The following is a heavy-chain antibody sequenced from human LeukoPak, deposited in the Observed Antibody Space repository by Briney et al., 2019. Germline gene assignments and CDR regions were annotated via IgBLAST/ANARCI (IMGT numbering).Heavy chain of an antibody. CDR3: AVDAFDI. CDR2: ISYDGSNK. Sequence: GRSLRLSRAASGFTFSSYAMHWVRQAPGKGLEWVAVISYDGSNKYYADSVKGRFTISRDNSKNTLYLQMNSLRAEDTAVYYCAVDAFDIWGQGTMVTVSS. V-gene: IGHV3-30-3*01. CDR1: GFTFSSYA. J-gene: IGHJ3*02.